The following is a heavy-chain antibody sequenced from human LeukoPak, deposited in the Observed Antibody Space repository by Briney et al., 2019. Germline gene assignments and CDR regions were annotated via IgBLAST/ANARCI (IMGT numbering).Heavy chain of an antibody. CDR3: AELGITMIGGV. CDR2: ISSSGSTI. J-gene: IGHJ6*04. D-gene: IGHD3-10*02. CDR1: GIPFSSFE. Sequence: GSLELSCAASGIPFSSFEKNWVRQASGKGLEWVSYISSSGSTIYYADSVKGRFTISRDNAKNSLYLQMNSLRAEDTAVYYCAELGITMIGGVWGKGTTVTISS. V-gene: IGHV3-48*03.